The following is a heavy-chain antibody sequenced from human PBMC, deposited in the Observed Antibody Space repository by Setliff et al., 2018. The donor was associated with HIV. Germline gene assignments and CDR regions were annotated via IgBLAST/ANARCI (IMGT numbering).Heavy chain of an antibody. Sequence: TLSLTCAVSGGSISGSSYYWGWIRQSPEKGLEWIGSIFHAGSTYYNPSLKSRVTLSVDTSENQYSLKLTSLIAADTAVYYCARSLAYCSGGGCSSGNYYYMDVWGKGTTVTVSS. CDR1: GGSISGSSYY. CDR2: IFHAGST. V-gene: IGHV4-39*01. D-gene: IGHD2-15*01. J-gene: IGHJ6*03. CDR3: ARSLAYCSGGGCSSGNYYYMDV.